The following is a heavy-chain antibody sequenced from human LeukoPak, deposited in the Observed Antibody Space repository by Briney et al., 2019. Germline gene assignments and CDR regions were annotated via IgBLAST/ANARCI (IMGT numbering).Heavy chain of an antibody. D-gene: IGHD6-6*01. J-gene: IGHJ4*02. Sequence: GRSLRLSCAASGFTFSSYAMHWVRQAPGKGLEWVAVISYDGSNKYYADSVKGQFTISRDNSRNTLYLQMNSLRAEDTAVYYCARDSSLTYWGQGILVTVSS. CDR3: ARDSSLTY. CDR2: ISYDGSNK. V-gene: IGHV3-30-3*01. CDR1: GFTFSSYA.